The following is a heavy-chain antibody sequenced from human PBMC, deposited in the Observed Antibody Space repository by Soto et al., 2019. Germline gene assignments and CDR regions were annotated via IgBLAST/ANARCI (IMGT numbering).Heavy chain of an antibody. CDR2: TSAYSGNT. CDR3: ARIGPYYDFWSGYSDFDY. CDR1: GYTFTSYG. Sequence: ASVKVSCKASGYTFTSYGISWVRQAPGQGLEWMGWTSAYSGNTNYAQKLQGRVTMTTDTSTSTAYMELRSLRSDDTAVYYCARIGPYYDFWSGYSDFDYWGQGTLVTVSS. J-gene: IGHJ4*02. D-gene: IGHD3-3*01. V-gene: IGHV1-18*01.